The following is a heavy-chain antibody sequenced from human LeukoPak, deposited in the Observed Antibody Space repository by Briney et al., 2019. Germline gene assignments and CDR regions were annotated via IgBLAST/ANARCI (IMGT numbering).Heavy chain of an antibody. D-gene: IGHD6-19*01. Sequence: GGSLRLTCAVSGITLSNYGMSWVRQAPGKGLEWVAGISDSGGRTNYADSVKGRFTISRDNPKNTLYLQMNSLRAEDTAVYYCARDLSPYQWLVPGDGYYFDYWGQGTLVTVSS. V-gene: IGHV3-23*01. J-gene: IGHJ4*02. CDR2: ISDSGGRT. CDR1: GITLSNYG. CDR3: ARDLSPYQWLVPGDGYYFDY.